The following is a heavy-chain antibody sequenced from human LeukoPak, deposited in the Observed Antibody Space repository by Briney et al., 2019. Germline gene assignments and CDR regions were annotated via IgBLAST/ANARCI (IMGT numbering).Heavy chain of an antibody. D-gene: IGHD2-21*02. J-gene: IGHJ6*02. Sequence: SETLSLTCTVSGGSISSGDYYWSWIRQHPGKGLEWIGYIYYSGSTYYNPSLKSRVTISVDTSKNQFSLKLSSVTAADTAVYYCAREVVVTAIPGARYYYYGMDVWGQGTTVTVSS. CDR1: GGSISSGDYY. CDR3: AREVVVTAIPGARYYYYGMDV. V-gene: IGHV4-31*03. CDR2: IYYSGST.